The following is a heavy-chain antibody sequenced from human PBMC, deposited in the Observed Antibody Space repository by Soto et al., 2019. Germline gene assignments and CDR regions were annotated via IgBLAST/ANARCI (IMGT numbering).Heavy chain of an antibody. Sequence: SETLSLTCGISGASVSSNTAAWNWIRQSPSRGLEWLGRTFYRSRWRYDYAVFVRGRITINSDTSKNQFSLQLNSVTPEDTAVYYCARDTGTVFPFDYWGQGTLVTVSS. V-gene: IGHV6-1*01. CDR1: GASVSSNTAA. J-gene: IGHJ4*02. CDR2: TFYRSRWRY. CDR3: ARDTGTVFPFDY. D-gene: IGHD1-7*01.